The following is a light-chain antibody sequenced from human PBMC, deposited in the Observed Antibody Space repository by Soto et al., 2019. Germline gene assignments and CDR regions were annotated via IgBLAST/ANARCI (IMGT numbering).Light chain of an antibody. J-gene: IGKJ2*01. V-gene: IGKV1-9*01. CDR2: GAS. CDR3: QHLNTYPRT. CDR1: QGISSY. Sequence: DIQLTQSPSFLSASVGDRVTITCRASQGISSYLAWYQQPPGKAPKLLIYGASTLQRGVSSRFSGSGCGTEFTLTISSLQPEDFATYYCQHLNTYPRTFGQGTKLEVK.